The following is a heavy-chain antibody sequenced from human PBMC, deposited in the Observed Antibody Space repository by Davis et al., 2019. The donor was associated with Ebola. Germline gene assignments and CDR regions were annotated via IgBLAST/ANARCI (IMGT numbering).Heavy chain of an antibody. J-gene: IGHJ4*02. CDR1: GYTFTSYY. V-gene: IGHV1-46*01. D-gene: IGHD2-8*01. CDR2: INPSGGST. Sequence: AASVKVSCKASGYTFTSYYMHWVRQAPGQGLEWMGIINPSGGSTSYAQKFQGRVTMTRDTSTSTVDMELSSLRSEDTAVYYCARGRRSDVYGGYSDYWGQGTLVTVSS. CDR3: ARGRRSDVYGGYSDY.